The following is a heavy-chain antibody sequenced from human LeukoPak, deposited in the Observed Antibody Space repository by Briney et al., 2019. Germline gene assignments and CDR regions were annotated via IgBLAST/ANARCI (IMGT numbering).Heavy chain of an antibody. D-gene: IGHD3-9*01. Sequence: GASVKVSCKASGYTFTGYYMHWVRQAPGKGLEWMGGFDPEDGETIYAQKFQGRVTMTEDTSTDTAYMELSSLRSEDTAVYYCATDLNPNYDILTGYSPGWGQGTLVTVSS. CDR1: GYTFTGYY. CDR2: FDPEDGET. CDR3: ATDLNPNYDILTGYSPG. V-gene: IGHV1-24*01. J-gene: IGHJ4*02.